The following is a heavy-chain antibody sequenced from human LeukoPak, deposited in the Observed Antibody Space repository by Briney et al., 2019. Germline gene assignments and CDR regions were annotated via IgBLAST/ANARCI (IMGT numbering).Heavy chain of an antibody. CDR2: IYHSGTT. CDR1: GYSISSGYY. V-gene: IGHV4-38-2*01. Sequence: PSETLSLTCAVSGYSISSGYYWGWFRQPPGKGPEWIGCIYHSGTTYYNPSLKSRVTISVDTSKNQFSPMISSVTAADTAVYYCARQGGSNSPYYYYYMDVWGKGTTVTVS. CDR3: ARQGGSNSPYYYYYMDV. D-gene: IGHD6-13*01. J-gene: IGHJ6*03.